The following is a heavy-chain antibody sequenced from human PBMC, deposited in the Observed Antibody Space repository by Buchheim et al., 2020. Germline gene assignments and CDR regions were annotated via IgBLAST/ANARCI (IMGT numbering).Heavy chain of an antibody. Sequence: EVQLLESGGGLVQPGGSLRLSCAASGFTFSSYAMSWVRQAPGKGLEWVSSISGSGGSTYYADSVKGRFTISRDNSKNPLYLQMNSLRAEDTAVYYCAKKGYGSSTSFNWFDPWGQGTL. D-gene: IGHD2-2*01. CDR3: AKKGYGSSTSFNWFDP. J-gene: IGHJ5*02. CDR1: GFTFSSYA. V-gene: IGHV3-23*01. CDR2: ISGSGGST.